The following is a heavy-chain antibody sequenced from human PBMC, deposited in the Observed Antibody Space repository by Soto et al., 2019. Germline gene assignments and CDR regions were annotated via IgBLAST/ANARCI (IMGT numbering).Heavy chain of an antibody. J-gene: IGHJ5*02. V-gene: IGHV4-38-2*02. CDR2: IYHSGST. CDR1: GYSISSGYY. Sequence: SETLSLTCAVSGYSISSGYYWGWIRQPPGKGLEWIGSIYHSGSTYYNPSLKSRVTISVDTSKNQFSLKLSSVTAADTAVYYCARDPPRDPYYGAYNTNWFDPWGQGTLVTVSS. D-gene: IGHD4-17*01. CDR3: ARDPPRDPYYGAYNTNWFDP.